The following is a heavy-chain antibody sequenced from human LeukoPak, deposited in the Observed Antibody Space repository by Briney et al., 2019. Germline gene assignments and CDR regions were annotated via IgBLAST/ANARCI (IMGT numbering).Heavy chain of an antibody. CDR3: GKEGGA. CDR1: GLRFSDFT. J-gene: IGHJ5*02. V-gene: IGHV3-23*01. D-gene: IGHD3-16*01. Sequence: GGSLRLSCAASGLRFSDFTMTWVRQAPGKGPEWVSAIGGRGGSTYYADSLGGRFTISRDNSKDMVYLQMNSLKVEDTATYYCGKEGGAWGQGTKVTVSS. CDR2: IGGRGGST.